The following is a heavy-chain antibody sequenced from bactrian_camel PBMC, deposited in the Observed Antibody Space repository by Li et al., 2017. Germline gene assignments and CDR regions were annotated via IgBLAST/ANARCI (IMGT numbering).Heavy chain of an antibody. D-gene: IGHD3*01. CDR1: GYTYNKYC. CDR3: AAAEAGRGTWPDDDGY. J-gene: IGHJ6*01. CDR2: IDRAGST. Sequence: HVQLVESGGGSVQSGGSLTVSCLASGYTYNKYCMGWFRQAPGKEREGVAGIDRAGSTTYADSVKGRFTISRDNAKNTLYLQLNSLKPEDTAMYYCAAAEAGRGTWPDDDGYWGQGTQVTVS. V-gene: IGHV3S26*01.